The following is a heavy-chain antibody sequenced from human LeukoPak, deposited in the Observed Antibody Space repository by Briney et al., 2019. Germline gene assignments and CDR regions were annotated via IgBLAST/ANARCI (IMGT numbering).Heavy chain of an antibody. D-gene: IGHD6-6*01. CDR3: ASPSSISSDAFDI. CDR1: GGSISSYY. CDR2: IYYSGST. Sequence: NPSETLSLTCTVSGGSISSYYWSWIRQPPGKGLEWIGYIYYSGSTNYNPSLKSRVTISVDTSKNQFSLKLSSVTAADTAVYYCASPSSISSDAFDIWGQGTMVTVSS. J-gene: IGHJ3*02. V-gene: IGHV4-59*08.